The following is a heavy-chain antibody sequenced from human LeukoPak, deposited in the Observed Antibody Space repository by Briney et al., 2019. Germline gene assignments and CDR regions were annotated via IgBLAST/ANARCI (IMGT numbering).Heavy chain of an antibody. Sequence: GASVKVSCKVSGYTLTELSMHWVRQAPGQGLEWMGWINPNSGGTNYAQKFQGRVTMTRDTSISTAYMELRSLRSDDTAVYYCARDRGFDPWGQGTLVTVSS. J-gene: IGHJ5*02. CDR2: INPNSGGT. CDR1: GYTLTELS. V-gene: IGHV1-2*02. D-gene: IGHD5-24*01. CDR3: ARDRGFDP.